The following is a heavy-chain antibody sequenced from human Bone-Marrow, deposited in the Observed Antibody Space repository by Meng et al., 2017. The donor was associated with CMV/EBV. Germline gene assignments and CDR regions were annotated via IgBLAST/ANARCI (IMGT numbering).Heavy chain of an antibody. D-gene: IGHD6-13*01. CDR1: GFTSSNYA. CDR3: AKTTAAARIYYFAY. J-gene: IGHJ4*02. CDR2: ISGTGATT. Sequence: GGSLRLSCAASGFTSSNYAINWVRQAPGKGLEWISAISGTGATTYYADSVKGRFTVSRDNSKNSVHLQMNSLRAEDTAMYYCAKTTAAARIYYFAYWGQGPRVTVSS. V-gene: IGHV3-23*01.